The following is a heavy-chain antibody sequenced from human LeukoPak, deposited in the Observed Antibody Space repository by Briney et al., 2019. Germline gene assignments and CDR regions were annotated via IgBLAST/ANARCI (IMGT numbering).Heavy chain of an antibody. Sequence: SETLSLTCAVYGGSFSGYYWSWIRQPPGKGLEWIGEINHSGSTNYNPSLKSRVTISVDTSKNQFSLKLSSVTAADTAVYYCVRGLFGSSWSNYWGQGTLVTVSS. D-gene: IGHD6-13*01. CDR2: INHSGST. J-gene: IGHJ4*02. CDR1: GGSFSGYY. V-gene: IGHV4-34*01. CDR3: VRGLFGSSWSNY.